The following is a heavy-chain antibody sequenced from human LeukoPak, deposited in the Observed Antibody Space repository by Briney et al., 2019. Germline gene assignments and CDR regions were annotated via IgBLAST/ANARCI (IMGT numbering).Heavy chain of an antibody. V-gene: IGHV1-2*02. CDR3: ARGGGYCSSTSCRPLDY. D-gene: IGHD2-2*01. CDR2: INPNSGGT. Sequence: GASVKVSCKASGYTFTGYYMHWVRQAPGQGLEWMGWINPNSGGTNYAQKFQGRVTMTRDTSISTAYMELSRLRSDDTAVYYCARGGGYCSSTSCRPLDYWGQGTLVTVSS. CDR1: GYTFTGYY. J-gene: IGHJ4*02.